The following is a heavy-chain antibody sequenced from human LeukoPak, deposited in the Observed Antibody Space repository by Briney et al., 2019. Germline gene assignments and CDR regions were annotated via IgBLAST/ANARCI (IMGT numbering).Heavy chain of an antibody. CDR2: ISSSGSTI. CDR3: TTRSAQADY. V-gene: IGHV3-48*04. D-gene: IGHD2-2*01. CDR1: GFTLSSNG. J-gene: IGHJ4*02. Sequence: PGGSLRLSCAASGFTLSSNGMHWVRQAPGKGLEWVSYISSSGSTIYYADSVKGRFTISRDNAKNSLYLQMNGLKTEDTAVYYCTTRSAQADYWGQGTLVTVSS.